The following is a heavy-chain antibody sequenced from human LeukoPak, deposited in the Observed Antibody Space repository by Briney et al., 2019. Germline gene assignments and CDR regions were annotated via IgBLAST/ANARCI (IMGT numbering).Heavy chain of an antibody. J-gene: IGHJ6*02. CDR2: INPSGGST. D-gene: IGHD1-7*01. Sequence: GASVKVSCKASGYTFTSYYIHWVRQAPGQGLEWMGIINPSGGSTSYAQRFQGRVTMTRDTSTSTVYMELSSLRSEDTAVYYCAREDGTIHYYYYGMDVWGQGTTVTVSS. V-gene: IGHV1-46*01. CDR1: GYTFTSYY. CDR3: AREDGTIHYYYYGMDV.